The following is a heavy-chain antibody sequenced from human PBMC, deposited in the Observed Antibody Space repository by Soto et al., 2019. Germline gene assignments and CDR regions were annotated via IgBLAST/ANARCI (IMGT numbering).Heavy chain of an antibody. Sequence: GGSLRLSCAASGFTFSKYGLHWVRQAPGKGLEWVAVISYDGSNEYHADSVKGRFTVSRDNSKNTLYLEMNSLRAEDTAVYYCARDDVLLWSPLDYWGQGTLVTVSS. CDR1: GFTFSKYG. V-gene: IGHV3-30*03. D-gene: IGHD3-10*01. J-gene: IGHJ4*02. CDR3: ARDDVLLWSPLDY. CDR2: ISYDGSNE.